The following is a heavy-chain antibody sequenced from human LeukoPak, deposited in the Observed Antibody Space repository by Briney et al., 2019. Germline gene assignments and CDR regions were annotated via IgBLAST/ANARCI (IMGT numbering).Heavy chain of an antibody. D-gene: IGHD2/OR15-2a*01. V-gene: IGHV1-18*01. Sequence: GASVKVSCKASGNSFNTYGISWLRQAPGQGLEWMGWINVNTKYARKFQGRVTMTTDTSTSTAYMELRSLRSDDTAVYFCARAPRCNTESCNSWLDPCGQGTLVTVSS. CDR3: ARAPRCNTESCNSWLDP. J-gene: IGHJ5*02. CDR1: GNSFNTYG. CDR2: INVNT.